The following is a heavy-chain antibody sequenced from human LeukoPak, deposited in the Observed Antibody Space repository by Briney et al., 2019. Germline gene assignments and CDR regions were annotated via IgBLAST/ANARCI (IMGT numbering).Heavy chain of an antibody. D-gene: IGHD3-22*01. Sequence: AASGKVSCTASGGTFSSYAISWVRQAPGQGLGWMGWINPSSGGTNYAQKVQGRVTLTRATSICTTYMDLNRLRSGDAAVYYCAGEVITPLWGGGSYYADYWGQGTLVTVSS. J-gene: IGHJ4*02. CDR3: AGEVITPLWGGGSYYADY. CDR1: GGTFSSYA. V-gene: IGHV1-2*02. CDR2: INPSSGGT.